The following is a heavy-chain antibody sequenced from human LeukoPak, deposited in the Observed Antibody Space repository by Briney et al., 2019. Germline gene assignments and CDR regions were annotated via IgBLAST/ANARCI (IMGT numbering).Heavy chain of an antibody. D-gene: IGHD1/OR15-1a*01. CDR3: ARVLEHPSNWFDP. Sequence: ASVKVSCKAIGYTFTGYYLHWVRQAPGQGLEWMGWINPNSGGTNYAQKFQDRVTMTRDTSISTAYMELSRLRSDDTAVYYCARVLEHPSNWFDPWGQGTLVTVSS. J-gene: IGHJ5*02. CDR2: INPNSGGT. V-gene: IGHV1-2*02. CDR1: GYTFTGYY.